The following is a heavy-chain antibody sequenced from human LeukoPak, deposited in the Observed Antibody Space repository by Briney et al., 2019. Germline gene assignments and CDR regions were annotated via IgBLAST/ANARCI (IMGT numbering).Heavy chain of an antibody. J-gene: IGHJ4*02. V-gene: IGHV4-31*03. CDR2: IYYSGST. CDR3: AAGQSRWYFDY. Sequence: SQTLSLTCSVSGGSITSGRYYWTWIRQYPEKGLEWIGYIYYSGSTYYNPSLKSRVTISVDTSKNQFSLKLSSVTAADTAVYYCAAGQSRWYFDYWGQGTLVTVSS. CDR1: GGSITSGRYY.